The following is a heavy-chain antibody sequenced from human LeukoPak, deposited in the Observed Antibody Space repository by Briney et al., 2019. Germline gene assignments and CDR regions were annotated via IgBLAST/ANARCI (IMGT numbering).Heavy chain of an antibody. J-gene: IGHJ4*02. D-gene: IGHD1-26*01. CDR1: GGSISSGGYY. Sequence: PSETLSLTCTVSGGSISSGGYYWSWIRQHPGKGLEWIGYNYYSGSTYYNPSLKSRVTISVDTSKNQFSLKLSSVTAADTAVYYCARVVGATPDNCFDYWGQGTLVTVSS. CDR3: ARVVGATPDNCFDY. V-gene: IGHV4-31*03. CDR2: NYYSGST.